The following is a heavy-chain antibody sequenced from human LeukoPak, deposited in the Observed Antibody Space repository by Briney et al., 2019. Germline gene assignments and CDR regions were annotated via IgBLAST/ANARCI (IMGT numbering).Heavy chain of an antibody. Sequence: PGGSLRLSCAASGFTFSSYGMSWVRQAPGKGLEWVSAISGSGGSTYYADSVKGRFTISRDNSKNTLYLQVNSLRAEDTAVYYCAKEGMITFGGVIVYPSTFDYWGQGTLVTISS. J-gene: IGHJ4*02. CDR3: AKEGMITFGGVIVYPSTFDY. D-gene: IGHD3-16*02. CDR1: GFTFSSYG. V-gene: IGHV3-23*01. CDR2: ISGSGGST.